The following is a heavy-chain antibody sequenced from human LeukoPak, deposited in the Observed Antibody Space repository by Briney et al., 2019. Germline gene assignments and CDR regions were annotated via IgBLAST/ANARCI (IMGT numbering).Heavy chain of an antibody. D-gene: IGHD3-3*01. CDR1: GYTFTSYD. Sequence: ASVKVSCKASGYTFTSYDINWVRQATGQGLEWRGWMTPNSGNTGYAQKFQGRVTMTRDTSISTAYMELSSLRSEDTAVYYCARGPAPPTYYDFWSGPTNWFDPWGQGTLVTVSS. CDR2: MTPNSGNT. J-gene: IGHJ5*02. V-gene: IGHV1-8*01. CDR3: ARGPAPPTYYDFWSGPTNWFDP.